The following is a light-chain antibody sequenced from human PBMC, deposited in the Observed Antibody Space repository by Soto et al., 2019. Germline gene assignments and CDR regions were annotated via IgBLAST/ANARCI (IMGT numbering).Light chain of an antibody. Sequence: EVRLTQSPGTLSLSPGERATLSCRASQSVSSNYLAWYQQKSGQAPRLLIYGASNRATGIPDRFSGSGSGTDFTLTIRRLEPEDFAVYYCQQYDTSPRTFGQGTKVEFK. CDR3: QQYDTSPRT. V-gene: IGKV3-20*01. J-gene: IGKJ1*01. CDR1: QSVSSNY. CDR2: GAS.